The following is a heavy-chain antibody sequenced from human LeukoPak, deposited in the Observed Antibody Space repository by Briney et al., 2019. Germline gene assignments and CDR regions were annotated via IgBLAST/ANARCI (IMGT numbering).Heavy chain of an antibody. D-gene: IGHD2-8*01. V-gene: IGHV3-33*08. CDR1: GFTFSSYA. CDR2: IWYDGSNK. Sequence: GGSLRLSCAASGFTFSSYAMSWVRQAPGKGLEWVAVIWYDGSNKEYADSVKGRFTISRDNSKNTLYLEMNSLRAEDTAVYYCARENGHFDYWGQGTLVTVSS. J-gene: IGHJ4*02. CDR3: ARENGHFDY.